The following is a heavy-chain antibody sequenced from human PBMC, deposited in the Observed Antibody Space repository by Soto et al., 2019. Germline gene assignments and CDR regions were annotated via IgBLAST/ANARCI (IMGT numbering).Heavy chain of an antibody. CDR1: GDSISSINNY. V-gene: IGHV4-30-4*01. Sequence: QVQLQESGPGLVKPSQTLSLTCTVSGDSISSINNYWSWIRQPPGEGLEWLGFISYSGTTSYSPSLKSRVAISLDTSKNQFSLSLNFVTAADTAVYYCARGRGYSYGLDPWGQGSLVTVSS. D-gene: IGHD5-18*01. J-gene: IGHJ5*02. CDR3: ARGRGYSYGLDP. CDR2: ISYSGTT.